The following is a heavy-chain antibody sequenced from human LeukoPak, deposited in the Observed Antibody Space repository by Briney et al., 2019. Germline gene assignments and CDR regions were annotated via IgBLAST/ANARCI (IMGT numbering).Heavy chain of an antibody. Sequence: GASVKVSCKASGGTFSSYAISGVRQALGQGLEWMGGIIPIFGTANYAQKFQGRVTITTDESTSTAYMELSSLRSENTAVYYCLGVVPAASTDYWGQGTLVTVSS. CDR3: LGVVPAASTDY. D-gene: IGHD2-2*01. V-gene: IGHV1-69*05. CDR1: GGTFSSYA. CDR2: IIPIFGTA. J-gene: IGHJ4*02.